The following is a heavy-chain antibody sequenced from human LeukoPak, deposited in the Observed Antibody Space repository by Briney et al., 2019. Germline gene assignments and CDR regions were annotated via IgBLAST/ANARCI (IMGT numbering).Heavy chain of an antibody. CDR2: ISSSSRTI. CDR3: ARHGAASLYSYGLDV. CDR1: GFTFSSYS. D-gene: IGHD6-25*01. J-gene: IGHJ6*02. Sequence: PGGSLRLSCAASGFTFSSYSTNWVRQAAGKGLEWVSYISSSSRTIYYADSVKGRFTTSRDNAKNSLFLQMNSLIDEDTAVYYCARHGAASLYSYGLDVWGQGTTVTVSS. V-gene: IGHV3-48*02.